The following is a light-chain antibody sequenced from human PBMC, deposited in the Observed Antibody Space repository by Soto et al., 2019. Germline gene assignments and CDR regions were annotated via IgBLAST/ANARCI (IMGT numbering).Light chain of an antibody. Sequence: VVMTQSPLSPPVTLGQPASISCRSSQSLVYSDGNAYLNWFHQRPGQSPRRLIYTVSNRDSGVPDRFSGSGSGTDFTLKISRVEAEDVGVYYCMQGTYWPITFGQGTRLEIE. V-gene: IGKV2-30*01. CDR3: MQGTYWPIT. CDR1: QSLVYSDGNAY. J-gene: IGKJ5*01. CDR2: TVS.